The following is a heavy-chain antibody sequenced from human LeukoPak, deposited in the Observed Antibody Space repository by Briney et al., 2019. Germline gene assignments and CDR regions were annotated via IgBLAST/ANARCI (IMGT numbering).Heavy chain of an antibody. D-gene: IGHD2-21*01. CDR3: ARDNSIANFGY. J-gene: IGHJ4*02. Sequence: GASVKVSCKVSGYTLTELSMHWVRQAPGQGLEWMGGIIPIFGTANYAQKFQGRVTITADESTSTAYMELSSLRSEDTAVYYCARDNSIANFGYWGQGTLVTVSS. V-gene: IGHV1-69*13. CDR1: GYTLTELS. CDR2: IIPIFGTA.